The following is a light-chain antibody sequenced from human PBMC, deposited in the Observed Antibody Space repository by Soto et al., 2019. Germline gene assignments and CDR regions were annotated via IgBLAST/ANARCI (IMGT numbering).Light chain of an antibody. CDR2: DAS. V-gene: IGKV1-5*01. Sequence: DIQMTQSPSTLSASVGDRVAITCRASQNIGSRLAWYQQKPDEAPKLLIYDASSLESGVPSRFSGSGSGTDFTLTISSLQPEDFATYYCQQSYNNPKTFGQGTKVEIK. CDR1: QNIGSR. CDR3: QQSYNNPKT. J-gene: IGKJ1*01.